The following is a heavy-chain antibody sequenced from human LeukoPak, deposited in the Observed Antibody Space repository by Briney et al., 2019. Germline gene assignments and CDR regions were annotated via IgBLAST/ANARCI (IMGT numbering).Heavy chain of an antibody. CDR3: ARVWGTYYYGSGSYSFFDY. D-gene: IGHD3-10*01. CDR2: IYYSGST. Sequence: SETLSLTCTVSGYSISSGYYWAWIRQPPGQGLEWIGSIYYSGSTYYNPSLKSRVTISVDTSKNQFSLKLSSVTAADTAVYYCARVWGTYYYGSGSYSFFDYWGQGTLVTVSS. J-gene: IGHJ4*02. V-gene: IGHV4-38-2*02. CDR1: GYSISSGYY.